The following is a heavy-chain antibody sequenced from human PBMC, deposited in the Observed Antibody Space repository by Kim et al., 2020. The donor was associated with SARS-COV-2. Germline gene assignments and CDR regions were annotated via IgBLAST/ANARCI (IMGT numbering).Heavy chain of an antibody. V-gene: IGHV3-23*01. J-gene: IGHJ6*02. D-gene: IGHD4-17*01. CDR1: GFTFSSYA. Sequence: GGSLRLSCAASGFTFSSYAMSWVRQAPGKGLEWVSAISGSGGSTYYADSVKGRFTISRDNSKNTLYLQMNSLRAEDTAVYYCAKDSGVTTGYLLGYYYYGMDVWGQGTTVTVSS. CDR3: AKDSGVTTGYLLGYYYYGMDV. CDR2: ISGSGGST.